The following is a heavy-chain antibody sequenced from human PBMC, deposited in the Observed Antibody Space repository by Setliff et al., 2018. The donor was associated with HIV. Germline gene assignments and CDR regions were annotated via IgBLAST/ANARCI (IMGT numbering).Heavy chain of an antibody. D-gene: IGHD2-2*01. V-gene: IGHV1-8*03. J-gene: IGHJ6*02. CDR2: MNPNSGNT. CDR3: AGGYCSSTSCYLLHYYYYYGMDV. CDR1: GYTFTSYD. Sequence: ASVKVSCKASGYTFTSYDINWVRQATGQGLEWMAWMNPNSGNTGYTQKFQGRVTITRNTSITTAYMELSSLRSEDTAIYYCAGGYCSSTSCYLLHYYYYYGMDVWGQGTTVTVSS.